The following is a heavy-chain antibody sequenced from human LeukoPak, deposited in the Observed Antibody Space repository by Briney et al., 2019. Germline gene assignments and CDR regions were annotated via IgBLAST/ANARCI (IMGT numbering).Heavy chain of an antibody. CDR3: ARGLVTTSWFDP. Sequence: SETLSLTCTVSGASIRHYYWSWIRQSPGKGLEWIGYIYYTGRTDYNPSLKSRVTMSLDTSNNHFSLNLTSVTAADTAVYYCARGLVTTSWFDPWGQGILVTVSS. V-gene: IGHV4-59*01. CDR2: IYYTGRT. J-gene: IGHJ5*02. CDR1: GASIRHYY. D-gene: IGHD2-21*02.